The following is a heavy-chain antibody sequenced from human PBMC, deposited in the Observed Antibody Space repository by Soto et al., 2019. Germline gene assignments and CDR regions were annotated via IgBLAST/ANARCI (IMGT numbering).Heavy chain of an antibody. CDR3: ARRWGGTFDY. CDR2: IYYSGST. Sequence: SETLSLTCTVSGGSISSYYWSWIRQPPGKGLEWIGYIYYSGSTNYNPSLKSRVTISVDTSKNQFSLKLSSVTAADTAVYYCARRWGGTFDYWGQGTLVTFSS. CDR1: GGSISSYY. J-gene: IGHJ4*02. D-gene: IGHD2-21*01. V-gene: IGHV4-59*01.